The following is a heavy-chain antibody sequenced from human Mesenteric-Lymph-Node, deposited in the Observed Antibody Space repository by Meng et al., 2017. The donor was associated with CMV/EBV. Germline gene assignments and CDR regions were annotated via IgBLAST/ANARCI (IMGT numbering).Heavy chain of an antibody. J-gene: IGHJ5*02. CDR2: IYCGGSST. CDR1: GFTFSSYA. D-gene: IGHD6-19*01. Sequence: GESLKIPCAASGFTFSSYAMSWVRQAPGKGLEWVSVIYCGGSSTYYADPVKGRFTISRDNPKNSLYLHMISLRDEDTAVYYCAKRLGWGRFDPWGQGTLVTVSS. CDR3: AKRLGWGRFDP. V-gene: IGHV3-23*03.